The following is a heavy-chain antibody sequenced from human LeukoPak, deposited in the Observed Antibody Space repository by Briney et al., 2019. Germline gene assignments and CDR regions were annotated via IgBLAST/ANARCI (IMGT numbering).Heavy chain of an antibody. CDR3: AKEPYSSVYYFYYMDV. D-gene: IGHD6-25*01. J-gene: IGHJ6*03. CDR1: GFTFNTCG. Sequence: PGGSLRLSCAASGFTFNTCGMHWVRQAPGKGLEWVAFIRYGGSDIYYEDSVKGRFTISRDNSKNTLYLQMNSLRGEDTAVYYCAKEPYSSVYYFYYMDVWGKGTTVTVSS. V-gene: IGHV3-30*02. CDR2: IRYGGSDI.